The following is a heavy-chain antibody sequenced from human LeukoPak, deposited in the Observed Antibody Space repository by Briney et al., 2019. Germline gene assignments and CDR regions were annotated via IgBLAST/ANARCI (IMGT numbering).Heavy chain of an antibody. J-gene: IGHJ3*02. CDR1: GGSMSINNYC. CDR2: IYYTGTT. Sequence: PSETLSLTCTVSGGSMSINNYCWAWIRQPPGKGLEWLGSIYYTGTTYYNPSLNNRVTISVDTSKNQFSLKLSSVTAADTAVYYCARAITIFVRRHAFDIWGQGTMVTVSS. D-gene: IGHD3-3*01. V-gene: IGHV4-39*07. CDR3: ARAITIFVRRHAFDI.